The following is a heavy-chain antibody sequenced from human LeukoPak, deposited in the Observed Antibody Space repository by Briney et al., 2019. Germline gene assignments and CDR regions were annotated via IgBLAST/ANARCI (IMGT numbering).Heavy chain of an antibody. CDR3: AREQPRPSDFWSGYLDY. Sequence: SETLSLPCAVYGGSFSGYYWSWIRQPPGKGLEWIGEINHSGSTNYNPSLMSRVTISVDTSKNQFSLKLSSVTAADTAVYYCAREQPRPSDFWSGYLDYWGQGTLVTVSS. CDR1: GGSFSGYY. V-gene: IGHV4-34*01. J-gene: IGHJ4*02. CDR2: INHSGST. D-gene: IGHD3-3*01.